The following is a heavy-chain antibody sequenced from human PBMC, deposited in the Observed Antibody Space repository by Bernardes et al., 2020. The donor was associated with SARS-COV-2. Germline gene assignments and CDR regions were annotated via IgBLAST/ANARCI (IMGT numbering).Heavy chain of an antibody. J-gene: IGHJ3*02. Sequence: GGSLRLSCAASGFTFSSYEMNWVRQAPGKGLEWVSYISSSGSTIYYADSVKGRFTISRDNAKNSLYLQMNSLRAEDTAVYYCARGCDIVVVVAACAAFDIWGQGSMVTVSS. CDR2: ISSSGSTI. CDR1: GFTFSSYE. CDR3: ARGCDIVVVVAACAAFDI. V-gene: IGHV3-48*03. D-gene: IGHD2-15*01.